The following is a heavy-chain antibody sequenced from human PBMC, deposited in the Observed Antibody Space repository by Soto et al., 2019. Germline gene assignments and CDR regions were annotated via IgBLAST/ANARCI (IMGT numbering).Heavy chain of an antibody. Sequence: PGGSLRLSCSASGFTFSSYAMSWVRQAPGRGLEWVSAISGSGGSTYYADSVKGRFTISRDNSKNTLYLQMNSLRAEDTAVYYCAKDGWPYSSSWSSRYIDYWGQGTLVTVSS. CDR3: AKDGWPYSSSWSSRYIDY. D-gene: IGHD6-13*01. V-gene: IGHV3-23*01. CDR1: GFTFSSYA. CDR2: ISGSGGST. J-gene: IGHJ4*02.